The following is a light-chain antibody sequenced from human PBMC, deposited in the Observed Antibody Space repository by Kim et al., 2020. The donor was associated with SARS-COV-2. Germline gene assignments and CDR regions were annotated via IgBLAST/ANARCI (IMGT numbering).Light chain of an antibody. CDR2: SAS. CDR3: QHHNNWPPYT. Sequence: VSPGESATLSCRAIQTVGSHLAWYQQKPGQAPRLLIYSASTRATGIPPRFRGSGSGTEFTLTISSLQSEDSAIYYCQHHNNWPPYTFGQGTKLEI. J-gene: IGKJ2*01. CDR1: QTVGSH. V-gene: IGKV3-15*01.